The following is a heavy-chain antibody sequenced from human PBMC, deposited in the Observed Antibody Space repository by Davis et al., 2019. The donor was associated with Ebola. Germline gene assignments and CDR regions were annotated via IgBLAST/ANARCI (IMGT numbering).Heavy chain of an antibody. D-gene: IGHD3-10*01. CDR3: ARAGITMVQGVMGSYYYYGMDV. CDR2: IWYDGSNK. Sequence: GESLKISCAASGFTFSSYGMHWVRQAPGKGLEWVAVIWYDGSNKYYADSVKGRFTISRDNSKNTLYLQMNSLRAEDTAVYYCARAGITMVQGVMGSYYYYGMDVWGQGTTVTVSS. V-gene: IGHV3-33*01. J-gene: IGHJ6*02. CDR1: GFTFSSYG.